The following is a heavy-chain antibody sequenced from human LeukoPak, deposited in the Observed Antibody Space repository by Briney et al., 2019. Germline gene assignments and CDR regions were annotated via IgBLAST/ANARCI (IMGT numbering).Heavy chain of an antibody. V-gene: IGHV3-23*01. J-gene: IGHJ4*02. CDR2: INANGINT. Sequence: PGGSLRLSCAASGFAFNFYAMSWVRQAPGKGLQWVSTINANGINTYYEDSVRGRFTISRDNSRNTLSLQMNSLRVEDTAVYYCAKDLSNSHRYYFDYWGQGTLVTVSS. D-gene: IGHD5-18*01. CDR3: AKDLSNSHRYYFDY. CDR1: GFAFNFYA.